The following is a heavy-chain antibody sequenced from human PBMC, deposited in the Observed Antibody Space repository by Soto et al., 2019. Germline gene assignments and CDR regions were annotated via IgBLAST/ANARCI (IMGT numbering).Heavy chain of an antibody. Sequence: EVQLSESGGGFVQPGGSLRLSCEASGFNFNDDAMAWVRQAPGQGLEGVSSISGSGGHSSYVDSVKGRFTISRDNVTNILSLDMRDLRVEDTALYYCAKDCRRLAVAGSAFDSWGPGILVTVSS. D-gene: IGHD6-19*01. CDR3: AKDCRRLAVAGSAFDS. CDR2: ISGSGGHS. J-gene: IGHJ4*02. V-gene: IGHV3-23*01. CDR1: GFNFNDDA.